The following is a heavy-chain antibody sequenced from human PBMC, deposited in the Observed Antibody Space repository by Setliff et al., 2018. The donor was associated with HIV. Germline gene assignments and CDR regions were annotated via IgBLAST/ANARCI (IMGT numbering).Heavy chain of an antibody. CDR1: GASDISYIW. J-gene: IGHJ5*02. Sequence: SETLSLTCAVSGASDISYIWWSWIRQPPGKGLEWIGLIYYTGIPTYNTSLKSRVTMSVDRSKNQFSLRLTSVTAADTAMYYCARVARVHPFDPWGQGTLVTVSS. CDR2: IYYTGIP. CDR3: ARVARVHPFDP. V-gene: IGHV4-28*03.